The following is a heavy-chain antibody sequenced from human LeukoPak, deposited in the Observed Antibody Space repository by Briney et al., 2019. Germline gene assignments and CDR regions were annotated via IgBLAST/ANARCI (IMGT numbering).Heavy chain of an antibody. D-gene: IGHD3-10*01. V-gene: IGHV4-39*02. J-gene: IGHJ6*03. CDR2: IYYSGST. CDR1: GGSISSSSSY. CDR3: AREVRGVIIIPHVSGYYYYYYMDV. Sequence: SETLSLTCTVSGGSISSSSSYWGWIRQPPGKGLEWIGSIYYSGSTYYNPSLKSRITISVDTSKNQFSLKLSSVTAADTAVYYCAREVRGVIIIPHVSGYYYYYYMDVWGKGTTVTISS.